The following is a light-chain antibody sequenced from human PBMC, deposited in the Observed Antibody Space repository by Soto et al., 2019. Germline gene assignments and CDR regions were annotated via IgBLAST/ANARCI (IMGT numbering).Light chain of an antibody. J-gene: IGLJ2*01. CDR1: SSDVGSYNL. CDR3: NSYTSSSTRV. V-gene: IGLV2-14*02. Sequence: QSALTQPASVSGSPGQSITISCTGTSSDVGSYNLVSWYQQYPGKAPKLIIYEGSRRPSGVSHRFSGSKSGNTASLTISGLQAEDEADYYCNSYTSSSTRVFGGGTKVTVL. CDR2: EGS.